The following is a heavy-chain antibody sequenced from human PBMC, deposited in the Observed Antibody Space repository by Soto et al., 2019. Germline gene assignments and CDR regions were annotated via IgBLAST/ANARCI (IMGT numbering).Heavy chain of an antibody. Sequence: QLQLQESGSGLVKPSQTLSLTCAVSGGSISSGGYSWSWIRQPPGKGLERIGYIYHSGSTYYNPSLKSRVTISVDRSKNQFSLKLSSVTAADTAVYYCARAGYYYDSSGYYIDAFDIWGQGTMVTVSS. V-gene: IGHV4-30-2*01. CDR2: IYHSGST. CDR1: GGSISSGGYS. D-gene: IGHD3-22*01. CDR3: ARAGYYYDSSGYYIDAFDI. J-gene: IGHJ3*02.